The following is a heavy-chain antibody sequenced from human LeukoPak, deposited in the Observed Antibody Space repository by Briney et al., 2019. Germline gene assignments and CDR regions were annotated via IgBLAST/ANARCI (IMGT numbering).Heavy chain of an antibody. V-gene: IGHV6-1*01. D-gene: IGHD2-15*01. CDR2: TYYRSKWYN. CDR3: ARDLGYSAPYYYYAMDV. CDR1: GDSVSSNSAA. J-gene: IGHJ6*02. Sequence: SQTLSLTCAISGDSVSSNSAAWNWIRQSPSRGLEWLGRTYYRSKWYNDYAVSVKSRITINPDISKNQFSLQLHSVTPEDTAVYYCARDLGYSAPYYYYAMDVWGQGTTVTVSS.